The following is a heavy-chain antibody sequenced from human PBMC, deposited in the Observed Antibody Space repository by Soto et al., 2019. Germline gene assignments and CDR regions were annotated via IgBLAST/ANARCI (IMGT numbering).Heavy chain of an antibody. CDR2: IWYDGSNK. CDR3: ARSYSSSWYYYYGMDV. D-gene: IGHD6-13*01. V-gene: IGHV3-33*01. Sequence: QVQLVESGGGVVQPGRSLRLSCAASGFTFSSYGMHWVRQAPGKGLEWVAVIWYDGSNKYYADSVKGRFTISRDNSKNTLYLKMNSLRAEDTAVYYCARSYSSSWYYYYGMDVWGQGTTVTVSS. CDR1: GFTFSSYG. J-gene: IGHJ6*02.